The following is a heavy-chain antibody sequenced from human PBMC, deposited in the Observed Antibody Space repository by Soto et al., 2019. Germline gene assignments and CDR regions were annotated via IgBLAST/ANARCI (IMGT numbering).Heavy chain of an antibody. D-gene: IGHD2-15*01. V-gene: IGHV3-30*18. Sequence: PGGSLRLSCAASGFPFSSYGMHWVRQAPGKGLEWVAVISYDGSNKYYADSVKGRFTISRDNSKNTLYLQMNSLRAEDTAVYYCAKSGGARYYYYYMDVWGKGTTVTVSS. CDR1: GFPFSSYG. CDR3: AKSGGARYYYYYMDV. J-gene: IGHJ6*03. CDR2: ISYDGSNK.